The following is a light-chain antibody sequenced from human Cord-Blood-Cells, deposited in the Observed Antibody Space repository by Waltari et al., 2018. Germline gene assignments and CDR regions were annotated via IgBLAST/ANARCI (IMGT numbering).Light chain of an antibody. CDR2: RNN. CDR3: AAWDDSLSAL. CDR1: SSNIGSNY. Sequence: QSVLTQPPSASGTPGQRVTISCSGSSSNIGSNYVYWYQQLPGTAPKRLIYRNNQRPSGVPDRFSGSKSGTSASLAISGLRSEDEADYYCAAWDDSLSALFGGGTKLTVL. J-gene: IGLJ3*02. V-gene: IGLV1-47*01.